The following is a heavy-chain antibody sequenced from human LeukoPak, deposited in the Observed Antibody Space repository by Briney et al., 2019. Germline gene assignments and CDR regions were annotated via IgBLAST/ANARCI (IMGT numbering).Heavy chain of an antibody. CDR3: ARGLGSYYGYWYFDL. J-gene: IGHJ2*01. D-gene: IGHD1-26*01. CDR2: MNPNSGNT. Sequence: ASVKVSCKASGYTFTGYDINWVRQATGQGLEWMGWMNPNSGNTGYAQKFQGRVTMTRNTSISTAYMELSSLRSEDTAVYYCARGLGSYYGYWYFDLWGRGTLVTVSS. CDR1: GYTFTGYD. V-gene: IGHV1-8*01.